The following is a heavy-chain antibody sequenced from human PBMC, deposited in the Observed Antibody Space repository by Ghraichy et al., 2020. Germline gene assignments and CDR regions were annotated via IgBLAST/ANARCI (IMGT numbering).Heavy chain of an antibody. CDR2: ITSSSRSI. CDR3: ARGSRVVRFFYYDGMDV. J-gene: IGHJ6*02. Sequence: GALRLSCVGSGFTFSSYSMSWVRQSPGKGLEWVSYITSSSRSIFYADSVKGRFTISRDNAQNSLSLQMNSLRDEDTAVYYCARGSRVVRFFYYDGMDVWGQGTTVTVSS. V-gene: IGHV3-48*02. CDR1: GFTFSSYS. D-gene: IGHD4-23*01.